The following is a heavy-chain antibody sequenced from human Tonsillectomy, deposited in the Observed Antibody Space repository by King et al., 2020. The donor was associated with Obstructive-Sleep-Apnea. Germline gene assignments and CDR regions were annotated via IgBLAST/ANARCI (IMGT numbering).Heavy chain of an antibody. J-gene: IGHJ2*01. V-gene: IGHV4-30-4*01. D-gene: IGHD6-13*01. CDR3: ARDRLAAAGQNWYFDL. Sequence: VPLQESGPGLVKPSQTLSLTCTVSGGSISSGDYYWSWIRQPPGKGLEWIGYIYYSGSTYYNPSLKSRVTISVDTSKNQFSLKLSSVTAAETAVYYCARDRLAAAGQNWYFDLWGRGTLVTVSS. CDR1: GGSISSGDYY. CDR2: IYYSGST.